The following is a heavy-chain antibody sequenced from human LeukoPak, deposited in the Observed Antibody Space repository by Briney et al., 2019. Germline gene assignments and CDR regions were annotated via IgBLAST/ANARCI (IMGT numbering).Heavy chain of an antibody. J-gene: IGHJ4*02. D-gene: IGHD4-23*01. CDR2: INPTGDST. Sequence: ASVKVSCKASGYTFSSYYMHWVRQAPGQGLEWVGLINPTGDSTNYAQNFRGRVTMTRDTSTSSVYMDLSSLRSEDTAVYYCAREASGGYFDYWGQGTLVTVSS. CDR1: GYTFSSYY. CDR3: AREASGGYFDY. V-gene: IGHV1-46*01.